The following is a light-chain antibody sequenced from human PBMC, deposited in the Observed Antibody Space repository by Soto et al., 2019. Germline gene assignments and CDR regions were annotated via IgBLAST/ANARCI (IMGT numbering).Light chain of an antibody. J-gene: IGLJ1*01. V-gene: IGLV2-14*01. CDR1: SSDVGGYNY. Sequence: ALTQPASVSGSPGQSITISCTGTSSDVGGYNYISWYQQHPGKAPKFIIYEVSNRPSGISNRFSGSKSGNTASLTISGLQAEDEADYYCSSYTSSNTYVCGSGTKVTVL. CDR3: SSYTSSNTYV. CDR2: EVS.